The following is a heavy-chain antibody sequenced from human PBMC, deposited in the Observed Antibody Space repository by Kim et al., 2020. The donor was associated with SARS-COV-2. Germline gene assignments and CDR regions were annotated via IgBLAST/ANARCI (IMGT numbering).Heavy chain of an antibody. Sequence: GGSLRLSCAASGFTFSNYAISWVRQAPGKGLEWVSAIGNGGVNTYYADSVKGRFTVSGDNSKNTLFLLMNSLRAEDTAVYYCARRLLYFDYWGQGTLVTV. CDR2: IGNGGVNT. V-gene: IGHV3-23*01. CDR1: GFTFSNYA. D-gene: IGHD3-22*01. J-gene: IGHJ4*02. CDR3: ARRLLYFDY.